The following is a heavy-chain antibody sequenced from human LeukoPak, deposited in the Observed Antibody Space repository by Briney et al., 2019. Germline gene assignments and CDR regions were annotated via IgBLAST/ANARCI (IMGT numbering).Heavy chain of an antibody. D-gene: IGHD6-19*01. V-gene: IGHV5-51*01. J-gene: IGHJ4*02. CDR1: GYSFANSW. CDR3: ARSSGWYLYYFDY. Sequence: GESLKISCKDSGYSFANSWIGWVRQMPGKGLEWMGIVYPGDSDTRYSPSFQGQVTISADKSISTAYLQWSGPKASDTATYYCARSSGWYLYYFDYWGQGTLVTVSS. CDR2: VYPGDSDT.